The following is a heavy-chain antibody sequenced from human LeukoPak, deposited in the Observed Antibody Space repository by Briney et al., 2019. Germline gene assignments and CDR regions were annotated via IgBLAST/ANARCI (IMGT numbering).Heavy chain of an antibody. J-gene: IGHJ4*02. CDR2: IKQDGSEK. V-gene: IGHV3-7*01. CDR3: AREGAAPYIDY. Sequence: GGSLRLSCAASGFTFSSYWMSWVRQAPGKGLEWVANIKQDGSEKYYVDSVKGRFTISRDNAKNSLYLQMNSPRAEDTAVYYCAREGAAPYIDYWGQGTLVTVSS. D-gene: IGHD6-13*01. CDR1: GFTFSSYW.